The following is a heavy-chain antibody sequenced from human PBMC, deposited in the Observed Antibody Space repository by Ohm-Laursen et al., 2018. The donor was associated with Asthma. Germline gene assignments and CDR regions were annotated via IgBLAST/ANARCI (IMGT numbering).Heavy chain of an antibody. V-gene: IGHV3-7*01. D-gene: IGHD6-6*01. J-gene: IGHJ4*02. CDR1: GFTFSSYS. CDR2: IKQDGTEE. Sequence: SLRLSCSASGFTFSSYSMNWVRQAPGKGLEWVASIKQDGTEEFYVDSVKGRFTISRDNAKNLLFLEMINLRAEDTAVYYCATSRRLGYWGQGTLVTVSS. CDR3: ATSRRLGY.